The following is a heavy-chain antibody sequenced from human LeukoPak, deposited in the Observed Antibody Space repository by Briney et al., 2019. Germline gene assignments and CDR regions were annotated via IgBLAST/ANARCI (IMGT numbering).Heavy chain of an antibody. V-gene: IGHV4-59*08. J-gene: IGHJ4*02. D-gene: IGHD6-13*01. CDR2: IYYSGST. CDR3: ARYSSSWFYVDY. Sequence: SETLSLTCTVSGGSISSYYWSWIRQPPGKGLEWIGYIYYSGSTNYNPSLKSRVTISVDTSKNQFSLRLSSVTAADTAVYYCARYSSSWFYVDYWGQGTLVTVSS. CDR1: GGSISSYY.